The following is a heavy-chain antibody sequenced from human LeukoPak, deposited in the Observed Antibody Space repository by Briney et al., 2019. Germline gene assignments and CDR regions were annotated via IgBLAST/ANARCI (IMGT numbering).Heavy chain of an antibody. Sequence: PGGSLRLSCAASGFTFSSYGMHWVRQAPGKGLEWVAFIRYDGSNKYYADSVKGRFTISRDNSKNTLYLQMNSLRAEDTAVYYCARALEGVITRAQRYWGQGTLVTVSS. CDR3: ARALEGVITRAQRY. J-gene: IGHJ4*02. D-gene: IGHD3-10*01. V-gene: IGHV3-30*02. CDR1: GFTFSSYG. CDR2: IRYDGSNK.